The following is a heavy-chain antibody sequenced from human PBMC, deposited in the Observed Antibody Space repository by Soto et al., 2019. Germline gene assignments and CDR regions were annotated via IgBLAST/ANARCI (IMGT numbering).Heavy chain of an antibody. CDR3: SGCSGGACHQNYGMDV. CDR1: GFTFSSCT. CDR2: ISPSTSHI. Sequence: LRLSCAVSGFTFSSCTMNWVRQAPGKGLEWVSSISPSTSHIYYADSVKGRFTISRDNAKNSLFLQMNSLRAEDTAVYYCSGCSGGACHQNYGMDVWGQGTTVTVSS. D-gene: IGHD2-15*01. V-gene: IGHV3-21*01. J-gene: IGHJ6*02.